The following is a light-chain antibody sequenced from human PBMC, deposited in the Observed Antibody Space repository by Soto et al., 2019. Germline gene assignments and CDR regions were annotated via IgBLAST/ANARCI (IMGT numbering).Light chain of an antibody. Sequence: EIVLTQSPATLSLSPGERATLSCRASQNIGRYLAWYQQTPGQVPRLLIYDVSDRATGIPARFSGSGSGTSFTLTISSLEPEDFAVYFWQQRMSWPLTFGGGTKVESK. V-gene: IGKV3-11*01. CDR1: QNIGRY. CDR2: DVS. CDR3: QQRMSWPLT. J-gene: IGKJ4*01.